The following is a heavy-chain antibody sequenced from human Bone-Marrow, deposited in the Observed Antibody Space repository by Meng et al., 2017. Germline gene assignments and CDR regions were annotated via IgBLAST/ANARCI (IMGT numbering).Heavy chain of an antibody. CDR1: GGSISGSSW. Sequence: QVQLQESGPGLVKPSGTLSLTCTVSGGSISGSSWWTGVRQTPGKGVEWIGEIYHTGSTNYNPSLKSRVTISVDKSKNQFSLKLSSVTAADTAVYYCARGYCSTTNCNWFDPWGQGTLVTVSS. CDR2: IYHTGST. CDR3: ARGYCSTTNCNWFDP. D-gene: IGHD2-2*01. V-gene: IGHV4-4*02. J-gene: IGHJ5*02.